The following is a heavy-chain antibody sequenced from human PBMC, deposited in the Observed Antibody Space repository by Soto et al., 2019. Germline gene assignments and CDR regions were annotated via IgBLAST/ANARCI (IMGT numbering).Heavy chain of an antibody. D-gene: IGHD2-2*02. CDR3: ARGGGRVPAAIGFDY. J-gene: IGHJ4*02. V-gene: IGHV1-2*02. CDR1: RYTFTGYY. CDR2: INPNSGGT. Sequence: XSVKVSCKASRYTFTGYYMHWVRQAPGQGLEWMGWINPNSGGTNYAQKFQGRVTMTRDTSISTAYMELSRLRSDDTAVYYCARGGGRVPAAIGFDYWGQGTLVTVSS.